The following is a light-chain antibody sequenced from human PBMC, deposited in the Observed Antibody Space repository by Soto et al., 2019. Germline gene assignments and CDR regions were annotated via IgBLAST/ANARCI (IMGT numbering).Light chain of an antibody. V-gene: IGLV2-14*01. J-gene: IGLJ1*01. CDR2: DVS. Sequence: QSALTQPASVSGSPGQSITISCTGTSSDVGGYNYVSWYQQHPGKAPKLMIYDVSNRPSGVSNRFSGSKSGNTASLTISGLQAEDEADYYCSSYTSSRLRVFGTGTKVTFL. CDR1: SSDVGGYNY. CDR3: SSYTSSRLRV.